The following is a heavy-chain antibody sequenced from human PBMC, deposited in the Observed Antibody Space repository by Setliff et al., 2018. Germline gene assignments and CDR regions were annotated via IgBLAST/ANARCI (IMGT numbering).Heavy chain of an antibody. Sequence: LRLSCAASGFTFSDYYMSWIRQAPGKGLEWVSYISSSGSTIHYADSVKGRFTISRDNAKNSLYLQMNSLRAEDTAVYYCARDNRRIAAAGTDDWFDPWGQGTLVTVSS. CDR1: GFTFSDYY. D-gene: IGHD6-13*01. V-gene: IGHV3-11*01. CDR3: ARDNRRIAAAGTDDWFDP. CDR2: ISSSGSTI. J-gene: IGHJ5*02.